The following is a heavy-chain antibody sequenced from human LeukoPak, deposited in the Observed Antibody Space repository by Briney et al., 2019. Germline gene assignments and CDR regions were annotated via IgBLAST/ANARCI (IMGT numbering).Heavy chain of an antibody. Sequence: PGGSLRLSCAASGFTFSSYAMHWVRQAPGKGLEWVAVISYDGSNKYYADSVKGRFTISRDNSKNTLYLQMNSLRAEDTAVYYCARDRSEYSSSPDIALYYFDYWGQGTLVTVSS. J-gene: IGHJ4*02. D-gene: IGHD6-6*01. V-gene: IGHV3-30*04. CDR3: ARDRSEYSSSPDIALYYFDY. CDR2: ISYDGSNK. CDR1: GFTFSSYA.